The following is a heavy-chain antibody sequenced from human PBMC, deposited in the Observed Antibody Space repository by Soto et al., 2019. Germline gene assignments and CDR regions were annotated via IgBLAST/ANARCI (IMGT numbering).Heavy chain of an antibody. CDR1: GGSIRSGGYY. J-gene: IGHJ4*02. CDR2: IYYSGST. CDR3: ARSEPYSGSYFYFDY. Sequence: QVQLPESGPGLVKPSQTLSLTCTVSGGSIRSGGYYWIWIRQHPGKGLEWIGYIYYSGSTYYNPSLKSRVTISVDTSTDQFSLKLSSVTAADTAVYYCARSEPYSGSYFYFDYWGQGTLVTVSS. V-gene: IGHV4-31*03. D-gene: IGHD1-26*01.